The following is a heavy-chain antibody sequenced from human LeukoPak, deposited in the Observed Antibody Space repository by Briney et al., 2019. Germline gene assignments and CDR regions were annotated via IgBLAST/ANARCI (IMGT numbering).Heavy chain of an antibody. Sequence: ASVKVSCKVSGYTLTELSMHWVRQAPGKGLGWMGGFDPEDGETIYAQKFQGRVTMTEDTSTDTAYMELSSLRSEDTAVYYCATGRGVVPAAIRTLDYWGQGTLVTVPS. CDR1: GYTLTELS. CDR3: ATGRGVVPAAIRTLDY. D-gene: IGHD2-2*02. J-gene: IGHJ4*02. V-gene: IGHV1-24*01. CDR2: FDPEDGET.